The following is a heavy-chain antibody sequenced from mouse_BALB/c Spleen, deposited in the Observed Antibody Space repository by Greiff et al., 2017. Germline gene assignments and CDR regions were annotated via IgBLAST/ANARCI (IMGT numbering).Heavy chain of an antibody. V-gene: IGHV1-87*01. J-gene: IGHJ2*01. CDR3: ARRDDYFDY. D-gene: IGHD3-3*01. Sequence: LQESGAELARPGASVKLSCKASGYTFTSYWMQWVKQRPGQGLEWIGAIYPGDGDTRYTPKFKGKATLTADKSSSTAYMQLSSLASEDSAVYYCARRDDYFDYWGQGTTLTVSS. CDR2: IYPGDGDT. CDR1: GYTFTSYW.